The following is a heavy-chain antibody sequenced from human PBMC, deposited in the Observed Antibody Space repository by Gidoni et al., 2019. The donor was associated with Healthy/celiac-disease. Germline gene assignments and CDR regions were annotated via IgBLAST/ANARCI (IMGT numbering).Heavy chain of an antibody. CDR2: MIPIFGTA. Sequence: QVQLVQSGAEVTKPGSSVKVSCKASGGTFSSYAIRWVRQAPGQGSGWMGWVVPAPVQGLVVMGGMIPIFGTANYAQKFQGRVTMTADESTSTAYMVLSSLRSEDTAVYYCAREGGRGSMPGGGYRLHYDWGQGTLVTVSS. D-gene: IGHD6-19*01. J-gene: IGHJ4*02. CDR1: GGTFSSYA. CDR3: AREGGRGSMPGGGYRLHYD. V-gene: IGHV1-69*01.